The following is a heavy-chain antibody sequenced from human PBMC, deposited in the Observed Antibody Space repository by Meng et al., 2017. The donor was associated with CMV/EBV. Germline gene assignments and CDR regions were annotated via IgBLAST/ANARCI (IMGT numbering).Heavy chain of an antibody. V-gene: IGHV3-30-3*01. D-gene: IGHD1-1*01. CDR3: ARKCDNTWSSFDY. CDR1: GFIFSSYA. J-gene: IGHJ4*02. Sequence: GESLKISCAASGFIFSSYAMHWVRQAPGKGLEWVAVISYDGSNKYYADSVKGRFTISRDNSKNTLYLQMNSLRAEDTAVYYCARKCDNTWSSFDYWGQGALVTVSS. CDR2: ISYDGSNK.